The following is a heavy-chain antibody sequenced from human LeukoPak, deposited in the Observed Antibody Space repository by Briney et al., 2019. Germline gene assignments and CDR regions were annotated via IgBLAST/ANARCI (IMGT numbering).Heavy chain of an antibody. D-gene: IGHD6-19*01. CDR2: IYYTGST. J-gene: IGHJ6*03. V-gene: IGHV4-39*01. Sequence: PSETLSLTCTVSDGSISSSSYYWGWIRQPPGKGLQWIGSIYYTGSTYYNPSLQSRVTISEDTSKNQFSLKLSSVTAADTAVYYCARGGGWYYMDVWGKGTTVTVSS. CDR1: DGSISSSSYY. CDR3: ARGGGWYYMDV.